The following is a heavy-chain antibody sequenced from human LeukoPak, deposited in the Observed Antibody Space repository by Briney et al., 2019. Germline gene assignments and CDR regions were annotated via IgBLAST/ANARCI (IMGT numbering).Heavy chain of an antibody. CDR1: GYRFASYW. CDR3: ATSIAVAATSFDY. D-gene: IGHD6-19*01. J-gene: IGHJ4*02. V-gene: IGHV5-51*01. Sequence: GESLKISCKGSGYRFASYWIGWVRQMPGKGLEWMGIIYPSDSDTRYSPSFQGQVTISADKSISTTYLQWSSLKASGTAMYYCATSIAVAATSFDYWGQGTMVTVSS. CDR2: IYPSDSDT.